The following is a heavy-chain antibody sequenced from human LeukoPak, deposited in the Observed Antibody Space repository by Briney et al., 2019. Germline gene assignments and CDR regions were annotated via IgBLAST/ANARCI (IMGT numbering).Heavy chain of an antibody. CDR2: INQDGSEK. CDR1: GFTFSSHD. D-gene: IGHD2-21*01. J-gene: IGHJ4*02. V-gene: IGHV3-7*01. CDR3: VRISTLIAGGY. Sequence: GGSLRLSCVGSGFTFSSHDMTWVRQAPGKGLEWVANINQDGSEKNYVDSVKGRFTISRDNAKNSLNLQMNSLRAEDTAIYYCVRISTLIAGGYWGQGTLVTVSS.